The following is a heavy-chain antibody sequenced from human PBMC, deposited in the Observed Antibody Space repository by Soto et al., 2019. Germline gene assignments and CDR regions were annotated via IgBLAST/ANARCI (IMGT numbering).Heavy chain of an antibody. D-gene: IGHD3-22*01. J-gene: IGHJ4*02. V-gene: IGHV3-33*06. CDR2: IWYDGSNK. CDR3: AKDYGTASSGFYFGYFDY. CDR1: GFIFSSYA. Sequence: QVQLVESGGGVVQPGRSLRLSCAASGFIFSSYAMHWVRQAPGKGLEWVAVIWYDGSNKYYADSVKGRFAISRDNSKNTLYLQLNSLRDEDTAVYYCAKDYGTASSGFYFGYFDYWGQGTLVTVSS.